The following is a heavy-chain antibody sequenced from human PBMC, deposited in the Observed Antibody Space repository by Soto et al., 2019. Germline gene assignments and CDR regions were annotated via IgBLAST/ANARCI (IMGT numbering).Heavy chain of an antibody. J-gene: IGHJ6*02. D-gene: IGHD2-15*01. CDR3: ARGTHHRGTCSGGSCYSGTLYYYYYGMDV. V-gene: IGHV4-34*01. Sequence: SETLSLTCAVYGGSFSGYYWSWIRQPPGKGLEWIGEINHSGSTNYNPSLKSRVTISVDTSKNQFSLKLSSVTAADTAVYYCARGTHHRGTCSGGSCYSGTLYYYYYGMDVWGQGTTVTVSS. CDR1: GGSFSGYY. CDR2: INHSGST.